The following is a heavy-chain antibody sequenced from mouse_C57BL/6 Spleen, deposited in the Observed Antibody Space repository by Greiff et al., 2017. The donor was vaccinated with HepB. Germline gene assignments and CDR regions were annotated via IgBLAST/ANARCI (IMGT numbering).Heavy chain of an antibody. CDR1: GFSFNTYA. D-gene: IGHD1-1*01. J-gene: IGHJ3*01. V-gene: IGHV10-1*01. Sequence: VQLKESGGGLVQPKGSLKLSCAASGFSFNTYAMNWVRQAPGKGLEWVARIRSKSNNYATYYADSVKDRFTISRDDSESMLYLQMNNLKTEDTAMYYCVRQDYYGSPLFAYWGQGTLVTVSA. CDR2: IRSKSNNYAT. CDR3: VRQDYYGSPLFAY.